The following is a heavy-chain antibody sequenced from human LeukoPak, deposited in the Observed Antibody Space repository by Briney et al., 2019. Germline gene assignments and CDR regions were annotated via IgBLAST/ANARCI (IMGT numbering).Heavy chain of an antibody. CDR3: ARPVVLGAYLRGAYYFDS. CDR2: IWYYGSDK. D-gene: IGHD3-16*01. CDR1: GFTFSNYG. J-gene: IGHJ4*02. Sequence: PGRSLRLSCAASGFTFSNYGMHWVRQAPGKGLEWVAVIWYYGSDKYHADSVKGRFTISRDNSKNTLYLQMNSLRVEDTAVYYCARPVVLGAYLRGAYYFDSWGQGTLVTVSS. V-gene: IGHV3-33*01.